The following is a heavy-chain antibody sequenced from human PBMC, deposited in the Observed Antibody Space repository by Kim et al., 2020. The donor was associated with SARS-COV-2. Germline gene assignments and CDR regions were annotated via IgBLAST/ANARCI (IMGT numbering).Heavy chain of an antibody. Sequence: SETLSLTCTVSGGSISSSSYYWCWIRQPPGKGLEWIGSIYYSGSTYSNPSLKSRVSISVDTSKNQFSLKLSSVPAADTAVYYCARSRIIIAAAGTGWFDPWGQGTLVTVSS. CDR2: IYYSGST. J-gene: IGHJ5*02. D-gene: IGHD6-13*01. CDR1: GGSISSSSYY. V-gene: IGHV4-39*07. CDR3: ARSRIIIAAAGTGWFDP.